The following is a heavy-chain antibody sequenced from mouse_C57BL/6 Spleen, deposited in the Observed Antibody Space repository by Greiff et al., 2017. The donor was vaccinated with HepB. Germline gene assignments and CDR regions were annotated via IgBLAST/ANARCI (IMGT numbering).Heavy chain of an antibody. CDR3: AREGDYYGSSGFFDY. CDR1: GYSFTSYY. D-gene: IGHD1-1*01. CDR2: IYPGSGNT. V-gene: IGHV1-66*01. Sequence: VQLQQSGPELVKPGASVKISCKASGYSFTSYYIHWVKQRPGQGLEWIGWIYPGSGNTKYNEKFKGKAKLTADTSSSTAYMQLSSLTSEDSAVYYCAREGDYYGSSGFFDYWGQGTTLTVSS. J-gene: IGHJ2*01.